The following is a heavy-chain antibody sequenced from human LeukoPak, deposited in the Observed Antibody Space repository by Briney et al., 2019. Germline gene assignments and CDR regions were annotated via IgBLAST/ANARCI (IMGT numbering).Heavy chain of an antibody. CDR3: ARGYCSGGSCYSVENWFDP. CDR1: GYTFTGYY. J-gene: IGHJ5*02. V-gene: IGHV1-2*06. D-gene: IGHD2-15*01. CDR2: INPNSGGT. Sequence: ASVKVSCKAAGYTFTGYYMFWVRQAPGQGLEWMGRINPNSGGTNYAQKFQGRVTMARDTSISTAYMELSRLRSDDTAVYYCARGYCSGGSCYSVENWFDPWGQGTLVTVSS.